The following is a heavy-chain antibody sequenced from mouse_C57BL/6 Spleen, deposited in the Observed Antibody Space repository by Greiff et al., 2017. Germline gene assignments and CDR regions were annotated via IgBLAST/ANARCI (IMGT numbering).Heavy chain of an antibody. CDR2: ISSGGSYT. V-gene: IGHV5-6*01. CDR3: ARQGGYSKDYYAMDY. J-gene: IGHJ4*01. Sequence: EVQLVESGGDLVKPGGSLKLSCAASGFTFSSYGMSWVRQTPDKRLEWVATISSGGSYTYYPDSVKGRFTISRDNAKNTLYLQMSSLKSEDTAMYYCARQGGYSKDYYAMDYWGQGTSVTVSS. D-gene: IGHD2-5*01. CDR1: GFTFSSYG.